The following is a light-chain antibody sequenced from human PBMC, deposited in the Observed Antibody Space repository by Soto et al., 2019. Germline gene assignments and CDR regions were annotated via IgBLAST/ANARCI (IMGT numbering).Light chain of an antibody. CDR2: GAS. CDR3: QQYGSSPT. CDR1: QSVSSNY. V-gene: IGKV3-20*01. J-gene: IGKJ3*01. Sequence: EIVLTQSPGTLSLSPGERATLSCRASQSVSSNYLAWYQQKPGQAPRLLIYGASSRATGIPDRFSGSGSGTDFTLTISRLEHEDVAVYYCQQYGSSPTFGPGTKVDIK.